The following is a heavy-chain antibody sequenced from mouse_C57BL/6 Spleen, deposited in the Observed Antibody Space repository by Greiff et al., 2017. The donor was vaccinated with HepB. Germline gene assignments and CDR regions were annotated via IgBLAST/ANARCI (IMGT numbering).Heavy chain of an antibody. CDR2: INPNNGGT. D-gene: IGHD2-3*01. CDR1: GYTFTDYN. Sequence: EVQLQQSGPELVKPGASVKIPCKASGYTFTDYNMDWVKQSHGKSLEWIGDINPNNGGTIYNQKFKGKATLTVDKSSSTAYMELRSLTSEDTAVYYCASKGDGYYWYFDVWGTGTTVTVSS. J-gene: IGHJ1*03. CDR3: ASKGDGYYWYFDV. V-gene: IGHV1-18*01.